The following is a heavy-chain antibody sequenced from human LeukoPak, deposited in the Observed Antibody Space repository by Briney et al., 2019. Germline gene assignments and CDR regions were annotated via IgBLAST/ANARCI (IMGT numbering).Heavy chain of an antibody. J-gene: IGHJ6*03. CDR3: TRAPGAAGNYYYYYYMDV. CDR1: GFTFGDYA. Sequence: GGSLRLSCTASGFTFGDYAMSWFRQAPGKGLEWVGFIRSKAYGGTTEYAASVKGRFTISRDDSKSIAYLQMNSLKTGDTAVYYCTRAPGAAGNYYYYYYMDVWGKGTTVTVSS. V-gene: IGHV3-49*03. CDR2: IRSKAYGGTT. D-gene: IGHD6-13*01.